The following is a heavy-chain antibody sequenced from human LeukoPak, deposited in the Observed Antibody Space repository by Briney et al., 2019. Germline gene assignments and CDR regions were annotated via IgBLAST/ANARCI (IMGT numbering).Heavy chain of an antibody. J-gene: IGHJ5*02. Sequence: SETLSLTCTVSGGSISTYYWSWMRQPPGKGREGMVYMNYSGSTNYNPSLESRVTISVDTPKNQFSLRLGSVTAADTAVYYCARERYGSGSPNWFDPWGQGTLVTVSS. CDR2: MNYSGST. CDR3: ARERYGSGSPNWFDP. D-gene: IGHD3-10*01. CDR1: GGSISTYY. V-gene: IGHV4-59*01.